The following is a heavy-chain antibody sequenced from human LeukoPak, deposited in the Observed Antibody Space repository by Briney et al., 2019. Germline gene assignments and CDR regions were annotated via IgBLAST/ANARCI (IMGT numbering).Heavy chain of an antibody. V-gene: IGHV3-33*07. CDR2: IWYDGSNK. Sequence: GRSLRLSCAASGFIFNNYGMYWVRQAPGKGLEWVAVIWYDGSNKYYADSVKGRFNITRDNSKNTVYLQMNSLRVEDTAVYYCARVYFVGGYNYSPPDYWGQGTLVTVSS. D-gene: IGHD3-22*01. J-gene: IGHJ4*02. CDR3: ARVYFVGGYNYSPPDY. CDR1: GFIFNNYG.